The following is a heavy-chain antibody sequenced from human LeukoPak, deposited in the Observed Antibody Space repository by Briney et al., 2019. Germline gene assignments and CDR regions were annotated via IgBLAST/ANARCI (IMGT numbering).Heavy chain of an antibody. Sequence: GGSLRLSCAASGFTFSSYAMSWVRQAPGKGLEWVSGISGSGGTYYADSVKGRFTISRDNSKNTLYLQMNSLRAEDTAVYYCARRGWFGELFPANFWGQGTLVTVSS. CDR1: GFTFSSYA. V-gene: IGHV3-23*01. CDR3: ARRGWFGELFPANF. J-gene: IGHJ4*02. CDR2: ISGSGGT. D-gene: IGHD3-10*01.